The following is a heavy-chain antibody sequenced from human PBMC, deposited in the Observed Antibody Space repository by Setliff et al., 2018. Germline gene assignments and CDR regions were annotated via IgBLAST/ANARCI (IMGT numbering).Heavy chain of an antibody. Sequence: SETLSLTCTVSGGSISSGSYYWSWIRQPAGMGLEWIGRIYTSGSTNYNPSLKSRVTISVDTSKNQFSLKLSSVTAADTAVYYCARGGYYYDSSGYYQASYYYYYGMDVWGQGTTVTVSS. CDR1: GGSISSGSYY. V-gene: IGHV4-61*02. D-gene: IGHD3-22*01. CDR3: ARGGYYYDSSGYYQASYYYYYGMDV. CDR2: IYTSGST. J-gene: IGHJ6*02.